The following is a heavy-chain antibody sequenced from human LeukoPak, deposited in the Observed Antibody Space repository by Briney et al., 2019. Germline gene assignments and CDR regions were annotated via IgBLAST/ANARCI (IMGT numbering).Heavy chain of an antibody. V-gene: IGHV3-49*01. CDR1: GFTFGDYA. J-gene: IGHJ4*02. Sequence: PGGSLRLSCAASGFTFGDYAMSWFRQAPGKGLEWVGFIRSKAYGGTTEYAASVKGRFTISRDGSKSIAYLQMNSLKTEDTAVYYCGRLYYDSSGYYPYDYWGQGTLVTVSS. D-gene: IGHD3-22*01. CDR3: GRLYYDSSGYYPYDY. CDR2: IRSKAYGGTT.